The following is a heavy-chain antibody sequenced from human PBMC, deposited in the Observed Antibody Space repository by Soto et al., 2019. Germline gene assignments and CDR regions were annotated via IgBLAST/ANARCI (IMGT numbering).Heavy chain of an antibody. D-gene: IGHD6-6*01. CDR1: GYTFTGYY. CDR2: INPNSGGT. CDR3: ARAGLAARGYYGMDV. Sequence: ASVKVSCKASGYTFTGYYMHWVLQAPGQGLEWMGWINPNSGGTNYAQKFQGWVTMTRDTSISTAYMELSRLRSDDTAVYYCARAGLAARGYYGMDVWGQGTTVTVSS. J-gene: IGHJ6*02. V-gene: IGHV1-2*04.